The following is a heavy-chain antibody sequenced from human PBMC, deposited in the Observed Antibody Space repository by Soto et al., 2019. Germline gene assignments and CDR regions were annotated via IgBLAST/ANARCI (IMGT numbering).Heavy chain of an antibody. D-gene: IGHD3-9*01. CDR1: GYTFTSYG. CDR2: ISAYNGNT. V-gene: IGHV1-18*01. Sequence: GASVKVSCKASGYTFTSYGISWVRQAPGQGLEWMGWISAYNGNTNYAQKLQGRVTMTTDTSTSTAHMELRSLRSDDTAVYYCARQSEGDWLLESDYYYYMDVWGKGTTVTVSS. J-gene: IGHJ6*03. CDR3: ARQSEGDWLLESDYYYYMDV.